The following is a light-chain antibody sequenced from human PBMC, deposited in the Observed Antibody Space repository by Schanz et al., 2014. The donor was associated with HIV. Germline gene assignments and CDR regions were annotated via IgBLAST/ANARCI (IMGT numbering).Light chain of an antibody. V-gene: IGKV1-39*01. J-gene: IGKJ4*01. CDR1: ENINTY. CDR2: DGS. CDR3: QQAYDPPFT. Sequence: DIQMTQSPASLSASLGARVTITCRASENINTYVNWYQHKPGKAPNLLMYDGSTPQSGVPSRFSGRGSGTDFTLTITSVQPDDFATYYCQQAYDPPFTFGGGTKV.